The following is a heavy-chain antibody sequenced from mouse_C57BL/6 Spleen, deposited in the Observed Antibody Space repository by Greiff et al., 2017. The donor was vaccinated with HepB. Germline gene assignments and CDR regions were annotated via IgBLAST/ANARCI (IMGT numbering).Heavy chain of an antibody. CDR3: ARTGTGAWFAY. Sequence: VQLQESGPGLVAPSQSLSITCTVSGFSLTSYGVDWVRQSPGKGLEWLGVIWGVGSTNYNSALKSRLSNSKDNSKSQVFLKTNSLQTADTSMYYCARTGTGAWFAYWGQGTLVTVSA. D-gene: IGHD4-1*01. V-gene: IGHV2-6*01. J-gene: IGHJ3*01. CDR2: IWGVGST. CDR1: GFSLTSYG.